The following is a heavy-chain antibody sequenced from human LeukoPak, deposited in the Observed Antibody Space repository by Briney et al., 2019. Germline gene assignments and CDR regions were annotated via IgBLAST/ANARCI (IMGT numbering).Heavy chain of an antibody. J-gene: IGHJ4*02. Sequence: GSLRLSCAASGFTFSSYAMSWVRQAPGKGLEWVSAISGSGGSTYYADSVKGRFTISRDNSKNTLYLQMNSLRAEDTAVYYCAKDRAPDYYDSSGYPIDYWGQGTLVTVSS. V-gene: IGHV3-23*01. CDR2: ISGSGGST. D-gene: IGHD3-22*01. CDR1: GFTFSSYA. CDR3: AKDRAPDYYDSSGYPIDY.